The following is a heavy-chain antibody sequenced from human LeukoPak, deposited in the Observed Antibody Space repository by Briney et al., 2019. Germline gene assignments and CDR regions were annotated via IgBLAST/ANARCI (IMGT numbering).Heavy chain of an antibody. V-gene: IGHV3-66*01. Sequence: PGGSLRLSCAASGFTVSSNYMSWVRQAPGKGLEWVSVIYSGGSTYYADSVKGRFTISRDNSKNTLYLQMNSLRAEDTAVYYCARCGSGSYLPYYFDYWGQGTLVTVSS. J-gene: IGHJ4*02. CDR1: GFTVSSNY. CDR3: ARCGSGSYLPYYFDY. D-gene: IGHD3-10*01. CDR2: IYSGGST.